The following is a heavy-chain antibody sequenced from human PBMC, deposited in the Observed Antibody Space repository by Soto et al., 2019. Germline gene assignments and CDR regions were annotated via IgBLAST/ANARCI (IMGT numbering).Heavy chain of an antibody. CDR2: MFYSGLT. D-gene: IGHD2-15*01. CDR1: GYSITSSDYY. CDR3: APLSVSLSGPYGIHV. J-gene: IGHJ6*02. Sequence: SETLSLTCSVSGYSITSSDYYWAWIRHPPGKGLEWIGSMFYSGLTYYNPSLKSRVTLSVDTSKNQFSVRLNSVTAADTAVYYCAPLSVSLSGPYGIHVWGQGTTVTVSS. V-gene: IGHV4-39*01.